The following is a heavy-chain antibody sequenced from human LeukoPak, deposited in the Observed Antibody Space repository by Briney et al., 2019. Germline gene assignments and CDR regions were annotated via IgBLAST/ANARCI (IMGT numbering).Heavy chain of an antibody. D-gene: IGHD3-16*01. CDR1: GFTFSSYA. CDR3: ARFEGVPFDY. CDR2: ISYDGSNK. Sequence: GGSLRLSCAASGFTFSSYAMSWVRQAPGKGLEWVAVISYDGSNKYYADSVKGRFTISRDNSKNTLYLQMNSLRAEDTAVYYCARFEGVPFDYWGQGTLVTVSS. V-gene: IGHV3-30-3*01. J-gene: IGHJ4*02.